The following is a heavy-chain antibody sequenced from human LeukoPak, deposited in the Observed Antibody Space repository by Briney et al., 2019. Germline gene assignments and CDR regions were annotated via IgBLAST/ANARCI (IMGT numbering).Heavy chain of an antibody. V-gene: IGHV3-33*01. CDR1: GFTFSSYA. D-gene: IGHD6-6*01. Sequence: GRSLRLSCAASGFTFSSYAMHWVRQAPGKGLEWVAVIWYDGSNENYGDSVKGRFTISRDNSKNTLYLQMSSLRAEDTAVYYCARPYSSSSGYWGQGTLVTVSS. CDR2: IWYDGSNE. J-gene: IGHJ4*02. CDR3: ARPYSSSSGY.